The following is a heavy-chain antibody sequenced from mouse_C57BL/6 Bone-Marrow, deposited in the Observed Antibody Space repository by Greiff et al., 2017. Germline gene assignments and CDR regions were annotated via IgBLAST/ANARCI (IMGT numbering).Heavy chain of an antibody. V-gene: IGHV1-47*01. CDR2: FHPYNDDT. J-gene: IGHJ2*01. CDR1: GYTFTTYP. CDR3: ARGGNYGGYYFDY. D-gene: IGHD2-1*01. Sequence: QVQLKQSGAELVKPGASVKMSCKASGYTFTTYPIEWMKQNHGKSLEWIGNFHPYNDDTKYNEKFKGKATLTAEKSSSTVYLELSRLTSDDSAVYYCARGGNYGGYYFDYWGQGTTRTVSS.